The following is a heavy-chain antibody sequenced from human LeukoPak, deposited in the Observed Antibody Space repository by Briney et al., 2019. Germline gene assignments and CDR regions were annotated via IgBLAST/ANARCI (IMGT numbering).Heavy chain of an antibody. CDR2: IKSKTDGGTT. CDR3: TTDTSYGPRGY. J-gene: IGHJ4*02. Sequence: PGGSLRLSCAASGFTFSNAWMSWVRQAPGKGLEWVGHIKSKTDGGTTDYAAPVKGRFTISRDDSKNTLYLQMNSLKTEDTAVYYCTTDTSYGPRGYWGQGTLVTVSS. V-gene: IGHV3-15*01. D-gene: IGHD1-26*01. CDR1: GFTFSNAW.